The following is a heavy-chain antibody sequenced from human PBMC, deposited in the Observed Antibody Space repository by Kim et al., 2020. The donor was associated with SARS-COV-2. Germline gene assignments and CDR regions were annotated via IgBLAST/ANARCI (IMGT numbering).Heavy chain of an antibody. CDR3: ARGGPSWIVGVSYGEYDF. Sequence: SETLSLTCTVSGGSISSYYWSWIRQPPGKGLEWIGYIYYSGSTNYNPSLKSRVTISVDRSKNQFSLKLTSVTAADTAVYYCARGGPSWIVGVSYGEYDFWGQGTLVTVSS. V-gene: IGHV4-59*01. CDR2: IYYSGST. J-gene: IGHJ4*02. D-gene: IGHD1-26*01. CDR1: GGSISSYY.